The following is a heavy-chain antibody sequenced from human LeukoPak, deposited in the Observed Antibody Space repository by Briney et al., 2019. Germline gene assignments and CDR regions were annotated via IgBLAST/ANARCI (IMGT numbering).Heavy chain of an antibody. J-gene: IGHJ6*04. CDR3: AREDIVVVPAAMYGMDV. Sequence: SQTLSLTCAISGDSVSNNSAIWIWIRQSPSRGLQWLGRTYYRSKWYNDYAVSVKSRITLNVDTSKNQFSLQLSSVTAADTAVYYCAREDIVVVPAAMYGMDVWGKGTTVTVSS. CDR2: TYYRSKWYN. D-gene: IGHD2-2*01. CDR1: GDSVSNNSAI. V-gene: IGHV6-1*01.